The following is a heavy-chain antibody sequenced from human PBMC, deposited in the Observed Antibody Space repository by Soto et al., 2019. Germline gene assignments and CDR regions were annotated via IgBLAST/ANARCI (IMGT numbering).Heavy chain of an antibody. Sequence: GGSLRLSCAASGFTFSRNWMTWVRQAPGKGLEWVASIKQDGSEKNCVDSVKDRFTISRDNAKNSLYLQMNSLRVEDTALYYWVEDGDVWGSHLFDIWGXGILVTVSS. J-gene: IGHJ4*02. D-gene: IGHD3-16*01. CDR2: IKQDGSEK. CDR3: VEDGDVWGSHLFDI. CDR1: GFTFSRNW. V-gene: IGHV3-7*01.